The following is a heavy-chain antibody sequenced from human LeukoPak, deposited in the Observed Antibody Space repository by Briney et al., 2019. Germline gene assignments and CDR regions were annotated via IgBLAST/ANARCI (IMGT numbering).Heavy chain of an antibody. J-gene: IGHJ4*02. CDR2: ISAYNGNT. D-gene: IGHD3-3*01. CDR3: ARDSSRNDFWSGYSTVGYFDY. V-gene: IGHV1-18*01. CDR1: GYTFTSYG. Sequence: ASVKVSCKASGYTFTSYGISWVRQAPGQGLEWMGWISAYNGNTNYAQKLQGRVTMTTDTSTRTDYMELRSLRSDDTAVYYCARDSSRNDFWSGYSTVGYFDYWGQGTLVTVSS.